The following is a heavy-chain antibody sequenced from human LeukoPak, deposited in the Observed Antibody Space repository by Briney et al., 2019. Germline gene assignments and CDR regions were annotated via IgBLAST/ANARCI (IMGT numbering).Heavy chain of an antibody. J-gene: IGHJ4*02. V-gene: IGHV3-23*01. CDR3: ARGRNLVAISGYFDY. CDR1: GFSFSSYA. D-gene: IGHD3-22*01. Sequence: GGSLRLSCAASGFSFSSYAMSWVRQAPGKGLEWVSTISGSGGSTYYADSVKGRFIISRDNSKNTLYLQMNSLRPEDTAVYYCARGRNLVAISGYFDYWGQGTLVTVSS. CDR2: ISGSGGST.